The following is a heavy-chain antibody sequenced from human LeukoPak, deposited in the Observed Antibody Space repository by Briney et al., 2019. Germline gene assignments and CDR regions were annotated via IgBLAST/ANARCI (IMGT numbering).Heavy chain of an antibody. D-gene: IGHD3-22*01. J-gene: IGHJ4*02. CDR2: ISAYNVNT. CDR1: GYTFTSYG. CDR3: ARDVGYDSSGYSLNGQPQLNDY. Sequence: GASVKVSCKASGYTFTSYGISWVRQAPGQGLEWMGWISAYNVNTNYAQKLQGRVTMTTDTSTSTAYMELRSLRSDDTAVYYCARDVGYDSSGYSLNGQPQLNDYWGQGTLVTVSS. V-gene: IGHV1-18*01.